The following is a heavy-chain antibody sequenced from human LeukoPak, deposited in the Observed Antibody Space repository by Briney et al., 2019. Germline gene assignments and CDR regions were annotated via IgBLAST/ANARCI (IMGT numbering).Heavy chain of an antibody. CDR1: GGTFSSYA. CDR3: ARGYYYDSSGYYNWFDP. D-gene: IGHD3-22*01. V-gene: IGHV1-69*05. CDR2: IIPIFGTA. Sequence: SVKVSCKASGGTFSSYAISWVRQAPGQGLEWMGGIIPIFGTANYAQKFQGRVTITTDESTSTAYMELSSLRSENTAVYYCARGYYYDSSGYYNWFDPWGQGTLVTVSS. J-gene: IGHJ5*02.